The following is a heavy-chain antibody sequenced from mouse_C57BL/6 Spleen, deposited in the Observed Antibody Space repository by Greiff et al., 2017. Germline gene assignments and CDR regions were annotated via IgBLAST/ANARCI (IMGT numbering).Heavy chain of an antibody. Sequence: QVQLQQPGAELVKPGASVKLSCRASGYTFNSYWMHWVKQRPGRGLEWIGRIDPNSGGTKYNEKFKSKATLTVDKPSSTANMQLTSLTSEDSAVYYCASLYEGYLYWYFDVWGTGTTVTVS. J-gene: IGHJ1*03. CDR1: GYTFNSYW. D-gene: IGHD2-3*01. CDR2: IDPNSGGT. CDR3: ASLYEGYLYWYFDV. V-gene: IGHV1-72*01.